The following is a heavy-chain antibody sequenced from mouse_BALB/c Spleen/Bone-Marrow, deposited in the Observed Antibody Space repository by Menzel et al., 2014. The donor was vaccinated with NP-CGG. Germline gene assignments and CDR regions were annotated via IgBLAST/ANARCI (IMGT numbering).Heavy chain of an antibody. Sequence: QVQLQQSGAELVRPGTSVKVSCKASGYAFTNYLIEWVKQRPGQGLEWIGVINPGSGGTNYNEKLKGKATLTADKSSSTAYMQLSSLTSDDSAVYFCARSLLRLQNAMDYWGQGTSVTVSS. J-gene: IGHJ4*01. CDR1: GYAFTNYL. CDR2: INPGSGGT. V-gene: IGHV1-54*01. CDR3: ARSLLRLQNAMDY. D-gene: IGHD1-2*01.